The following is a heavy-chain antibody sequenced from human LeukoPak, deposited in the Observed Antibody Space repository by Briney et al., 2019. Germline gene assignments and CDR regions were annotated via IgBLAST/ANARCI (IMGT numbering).Heavy chain of an antibody. Sequence: GGSLRLSCAASGFTFSSYSINWARQAPGKGLEWVSYISSSSSTIYYADSVKGRFTISRDNAQNSLYLQMNGLRVEDTAVYYCTRRLDDWGQGTLVTVSS. V-gene: IGHV3-48*04. CDR2: ISSSSSTI. J-gene: IGHJ4*02. D-gene: IGHD3-16*01. CDR1: GFTFSSYS. CDR3: TRRLDD.